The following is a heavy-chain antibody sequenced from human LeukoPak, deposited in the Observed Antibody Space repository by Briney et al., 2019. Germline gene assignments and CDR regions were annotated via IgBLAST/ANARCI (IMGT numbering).Heavy chain of an antibody. CDR3: ARGHLATH. CDR1: GLTFSSYA. V-gene: IGHV3-23*01. Sequence: PGGSLRLSCAASGLTFSSYAMNWVRQAPGKGLEWVSAISGSGGNTYYADSVKGRFTISRDNSKNTLYLQMNSLRAEDTAVYYCARGHLATHWGQGTLVTVSS. D-gene: IGHD5-12*01. J-gene: IGHJ4*02. CDR2: ISGSGGNT.